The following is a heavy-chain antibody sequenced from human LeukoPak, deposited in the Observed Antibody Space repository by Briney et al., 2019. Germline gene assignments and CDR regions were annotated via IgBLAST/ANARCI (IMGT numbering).Heavy chain of an antibody. CDR2: ISSSGSTI. J-gene: IGHJ3*02. CDR1: GFTFSSYE. Sequence: GGSLRLSCAASGFTFSSYEMNWVRQAPGKGLEWVSYISSSGSTIYYADSVKGRFTISRDNAKNSLYLQMNSLRAEDTAVYYCARGLFEDGGNSRGRDAFVDIWGQGTMVTVSS. CDR3: ARGLFEDGGNSRGRDAFVDI. D-gene: IGHD4-23*01. V-gene: IGHV3-48*03.